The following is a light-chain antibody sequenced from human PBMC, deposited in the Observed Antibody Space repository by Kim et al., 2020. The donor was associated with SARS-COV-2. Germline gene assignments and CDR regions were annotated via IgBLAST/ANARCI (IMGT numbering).Light chain of an antibody. CDR1: QSVSSNL. CDR3: QQYGNSPRT. V-gene: IGKV3-20*01. Sequence: PGERATLSCRASQSVSSNLLAWYQQKPGQAPRLLSSGASSRATGIPDRFSGSGSGTDFTLTISRLEPEDFAVYYCQQYGNSPRTFGQGTKVEIK. CDR2: GAS. J-gene: IGKJ1*01.